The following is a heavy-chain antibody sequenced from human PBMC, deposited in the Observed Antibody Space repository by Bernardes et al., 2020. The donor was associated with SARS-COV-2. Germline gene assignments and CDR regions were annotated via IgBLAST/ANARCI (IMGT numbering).Heavy chain of an antibody. Sequence: SETLSLTCTVSGGSISSYYWSWIRQPPGKGLEWIGYIYYSGSTNYNPSLKSRVTISVDTSKNQFSLKLSSVTAADTAVYYCATSFRYCSGGSCFPAVFDYWGQGTLVTVSS. CDR1: GGSISSYY. CDR3: ATSFRYCSGGSCFPAVFDY. CDR2: IYYSGST. D-gene: IGHD2-15*01. J-gene: IGHJ4*02. V-gene: IGHV4-59*01.